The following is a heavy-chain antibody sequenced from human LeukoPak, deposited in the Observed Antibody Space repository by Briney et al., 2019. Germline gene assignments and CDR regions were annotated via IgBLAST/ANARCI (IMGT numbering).Heavy chain of an antibody. CDR1: GFTFSNYA. Sequence: GGSLRLSCAASGFTFSNYAMSWVRQAPGKGLEWVSPITGSGGSTYYADSVKGRFTISRDNSKNTLYLQMSSLRAEDTAVYYCGKDKGVFGRGHHYWGKGPLVTVSS. CDR2: ITGSGGST. CDR3: GKDKGVFGRGHHY. D-gene: IGHD3-3*01. V-gene: IGHV3-23*01. J-gene: IGHJ4*02.